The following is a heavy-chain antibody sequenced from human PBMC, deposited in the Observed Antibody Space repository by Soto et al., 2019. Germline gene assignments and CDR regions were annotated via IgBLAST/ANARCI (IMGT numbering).Heavy chain of an antibody. D-gene: IGHD6-19*01. Sequence: EVQLLESGGGLVQPGGSLRLSCAASGFTFSGYAMNWVRQAPGKGLEWVSVISGSGDSTYYADSVKGRFTISRDNSKNTLYLQMISLRAEDTAVYYWARRSSCWYFDYWGQGTLVTVSS. CDR2: ISGSGDST. CDR1: GFTFSGYA. CDR3: ARRSSCWYFDY. J-gene: IGHJ4*02. V-gene: IGHV3-23*01.